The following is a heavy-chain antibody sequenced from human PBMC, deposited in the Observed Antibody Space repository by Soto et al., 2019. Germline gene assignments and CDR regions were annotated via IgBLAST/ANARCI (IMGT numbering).Heavy chain of an antibody. CDR3: ARGTKTWYYDILTGYRGGNNWFDP. Sequence: ASVKVSFKASGYTFTVYYMHWVRQAPGQGLEWMGWINPNSGGTNYAQKFQGWVTMTRDTSISTAYMELSRLRSDDTAVYYCARGTKTWYYDILTGYRGGNNWFDPWGQGTLVTVSS. CDR2: INPNSGGT. J-gene: IGHJ5*02. V-gene: IGHV1-2*04. CDR1: GYTFTVYY. D-gene: IGHD3-9*01.